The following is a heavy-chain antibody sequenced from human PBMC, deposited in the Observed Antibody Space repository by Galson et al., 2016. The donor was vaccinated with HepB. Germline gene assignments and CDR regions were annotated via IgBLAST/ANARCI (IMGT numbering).Heavy chain of an antibody. J-gene: IGHJ4*02. D-gene: IGHD3-10*01. CDR2: INPSGGST. CDR3: ARSGYYDSGSYADRWDF. V-gene: IGHV1-46*01. Sequence: SVKVSCKASGYTFTSYNVHWVRQAPGQGLEWMGIINPSGGSTSYAQKFQGRVTMTRDTSTSTVYMELSSLRFEDTAMYYCARSGYYDSGSYADRWDFWGQGTLVTVSS. CDR1: GYTFTSYN.